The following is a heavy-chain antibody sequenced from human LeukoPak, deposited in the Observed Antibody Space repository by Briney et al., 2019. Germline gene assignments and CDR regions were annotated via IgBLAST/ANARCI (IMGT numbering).Heavy chain of an antibody. V-gene: IGHV5-51*01. CDR2: IYPGDSNS. Sequence: GESLKISCKGSGYSFTSFWIGWVRQMPGRGLEWMGIIYPGDSNSRYSPSLQGQVTISVDKSITTAYLQWTSLKASDSAMYYCARRRAVAGSYYFDYWGQGMLVTVSS. D-gene: IGHD6-13*01. J-gene: IGHJ4*02. CDR3: ARRRAVAGSYYFDY. CDR1: GYSFTSFW.